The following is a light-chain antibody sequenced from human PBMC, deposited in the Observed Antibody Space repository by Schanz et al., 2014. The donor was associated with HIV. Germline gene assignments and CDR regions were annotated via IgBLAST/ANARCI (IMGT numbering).Light chain of an antibody. J-gene: IGLJ3*02. CDR3: AAWDDSLSGWV. Sequence: QSVLTQPPSASGTPGQRVTISCSGSSSNIGSNYVYWYQQLPGTAPKLLIYDDHERPSEIPDRFSGSKSGTSASLAISGLRSEDEADYYCAAWDDSLSGWVFGGGTKLTVL. V-gene: IGLV1-47*01. CDR2: DDH. CDR1: SSNIGSNY.